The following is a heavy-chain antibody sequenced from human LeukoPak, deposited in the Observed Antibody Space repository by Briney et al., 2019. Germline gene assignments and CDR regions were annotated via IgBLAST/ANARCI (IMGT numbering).Heavy chain of an antibody. Sequence: GGSLGLSCAASGFTFSSYSMNWVRQAPGKGLEWVSSISSSSSYIYYADSVKGRFTISRDNAKNSLYLQMNSLRAEDTAVYYCASGGIAVALNTYYYGMDVWGQGTTVTVSS. CDR1: GFTFSSYS. V-gene: IGHV3-21*01. J-gene: IGHJ6*02. CDR3: ASGGIAVALNTYYYGMDV. CDR2: ISSSSSYI. D-gene: IGHD6-19*01.